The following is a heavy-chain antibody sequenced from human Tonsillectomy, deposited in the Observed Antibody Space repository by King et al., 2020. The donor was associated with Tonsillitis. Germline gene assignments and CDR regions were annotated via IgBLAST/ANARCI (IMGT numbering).Heavy chain of an antibody. Sequence: VQLVESGGGLVQPGGSLRLSCVASGFTLSSHDMHWVRQATGKGLEWVSAIDTGGNTYYPGSVKGRFTISRENAKISLFLQMNSLRVGDTAVYYCVRETTARSAGVDGLDMWGQGTLVTVSS. V-gene: IGHV3-13*01. D-gene: IGHD6-19*01. CDR1: GFTLSSHD. CDR2: IDTGGNT. CDR3: VRETTARSAGVDGLDM. J-gene: IGHJ3*02.